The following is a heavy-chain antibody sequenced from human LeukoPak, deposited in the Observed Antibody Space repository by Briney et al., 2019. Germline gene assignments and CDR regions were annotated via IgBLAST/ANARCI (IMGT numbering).Heavy chain of an antibody. CDR1: GFTFNTYA. Sequence: TGGSLRLSCAASGFTFNTYATSWVRQAPGKGLEWVSSISGTGGGTYYADSVKGRFTISRDNAKNSLYLQMNSLRAEDTAVYYCARDKHGDYVDYWGQGTLVTVSS. CDR3: ARDKHGDYVDY. J-gene: IGHJ4*02. V-gene: IGHV3-23*01. CDR2: ISGTGGGT. D-gene: IGHD4-17*01.